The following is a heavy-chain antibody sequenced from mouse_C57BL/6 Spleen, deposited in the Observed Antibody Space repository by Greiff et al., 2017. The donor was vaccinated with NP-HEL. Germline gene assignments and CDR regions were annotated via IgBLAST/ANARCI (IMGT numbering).Heavy chain of an antibody. D-gene: IGHD2-12*01. CDR3: SRHDDVRYYAMDY. CDR2: IWSDGST. V-gene: IGHV2-6-1*01. CDR1: GFSLTSYG. Sequence: VHLVESGPGLVAPSQSLSITCTVSGFSLTSYGVHWVRQPPGKGLEWLVVIWSDGSTTYNSALKSRLSISKDNSKSQVFLKMNSLQTDDTAMYYCSRHDDVRYYAMDYWGQGTSVTVSS. J-gene: IGHJ4*01.